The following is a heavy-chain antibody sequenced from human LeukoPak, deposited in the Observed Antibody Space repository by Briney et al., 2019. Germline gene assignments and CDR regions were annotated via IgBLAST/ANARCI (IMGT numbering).Heavy chain of an antibody. CDR1: GASISSYY. CDR2: SYSSGNT. V-gene: IGHV4-4*09. CDR3: ASHSGSYCTHAVCSNDAFDI. J-gene: IGHJ3*02. Sequence: SETLSLTCTVAGASISSYYWSWIRQPPGKGLEWIGHSYSSGNTNYNPSLKSRVTISIDTPKNHFSLRLRSVTAADTAVYYCASHSGSYCTHAVCSNDAFDIWGHGTMVTV. D-gene: IGHD2-8*01.